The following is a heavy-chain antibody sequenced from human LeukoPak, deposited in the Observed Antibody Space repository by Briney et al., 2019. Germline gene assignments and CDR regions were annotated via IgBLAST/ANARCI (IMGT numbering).Heavy chain of an antibody. V-gene: IGHV3-7*01. D-gene: IGHD1-26*01. Sequence: GGSLRLSCAASGFTFSSYWMTWVRQAPGKGLEWVANIKPDGSEEYYVDSVKGRFTISRVNAKNSLYLQMNSLRAEDAAVYYCVRASRELLRDYWGQGTLVTVSS. CDR3: VRASRELLRDY. CDR2: IKPDGSEE. J-gene: IGHJ4*02. CDR1: GFTFSSYW.